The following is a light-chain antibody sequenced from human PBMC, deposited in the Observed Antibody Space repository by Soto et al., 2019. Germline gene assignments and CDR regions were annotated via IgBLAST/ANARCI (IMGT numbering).Light chain of an antibody. V-gene: IGLV1-40*01. CDR2: NNN. J-gene: IGLJ2*01. CDR1: SSNIGAGCD. CDR3: QSYDSSLSGPVV. Sequence: QSVLTQPPSVSGAPGQRVTISCIGSSSNIGAGCDVHWYQQLPGTAPKLLIYNNNNRPSGVPDRFSGSKSGTSASLAITGLQAEDEADYYCQSYDSSLSGPVVFGGGTKVTVL.